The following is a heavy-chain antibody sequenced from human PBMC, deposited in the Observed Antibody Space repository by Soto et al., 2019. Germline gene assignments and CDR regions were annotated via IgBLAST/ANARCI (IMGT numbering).Heavy chain of an antibody. Sequence: SETLSLTCTVSGGSISGYYWSWIRQPPGKGLEWIGYIYYSGSTNYNPSLKSRLTISVDTSKNRFSLKLTSVTAADTAVYYCARVHPPYSYGYYYYGMDVWGRGTTVTVSS. CDR2: IYYSGST. CDR3: ARVHPPYSYGYYYYGMDV. D-gene: IGHD5-18*01. V-gene: IGHV4-59*01. J-gene: IGHJ6*02. CDR1: GGSISGYY.